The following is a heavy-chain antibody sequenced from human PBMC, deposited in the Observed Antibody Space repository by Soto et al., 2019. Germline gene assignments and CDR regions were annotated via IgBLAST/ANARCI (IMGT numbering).Heavy chain of an antibody. CDR3: ARVGGIGAPPGTDY. D-gene: IGHD6-6*01. V-gene: IGHV1-69*01. CDR2: VIPIVGQE. Sequence: QVQLVQSGAEVKKPGSSVKVSCKASGGIFSSYAISWLRQAPGQGLEWMGAVIPIVGQEYYAHDLQDRVSITADESTRTTYMELSSLRSEDTAVYFCARVGGIGAPPGTDYWGQGSLVTVSS. CDR1: GGIFSSYA. J-gene: IGHJ4*02.